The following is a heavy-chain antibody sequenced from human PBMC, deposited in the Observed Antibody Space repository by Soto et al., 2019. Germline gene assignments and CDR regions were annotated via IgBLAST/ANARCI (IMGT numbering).Heavy chain of an antibody. CDR1: GGSISSSSYY. D-gene: IGHD2-15*01. CDR3: ARHEGYCSGGSCYRVYYFDY. V-gene: IGHV4-39*01. CDR2: IYYSGST. Sequence: QLQLQESGPGLVKPSETLSLTCTVSGGSISSSSYYWGWIRQPPGKGLEWIGSIYYSGSTYYNPSLKSRVTISVDTSKNQFYLKLSSVTAADTAVYYCARHEGYCSGGSCYRVYYFDYWGQGTLVTVSS. J-gene: IGHJ4*02.